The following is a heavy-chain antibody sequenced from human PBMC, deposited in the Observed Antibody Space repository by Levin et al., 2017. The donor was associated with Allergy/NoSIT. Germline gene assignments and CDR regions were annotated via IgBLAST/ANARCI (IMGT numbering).Heavy chain of an antibody. CDR2: LWSGGSNK. CDR3: ATGYTYGSPFDY. V-gene: IGHV3-33*01. D-gene: IGHD5-18*01. J-gene: IGHJ4*02. Sequence: SGGSLRLSCAASGFTFSDYGMHWVRLAPGKGLEWVAVLWSGGSNKYYTDSVKGRFTISRDNSKNTLYLQMNNLRAEDTAVYYCATGYTYGSPFDYWGQGTLVTVSS. CDR1: GFTFSDYG.